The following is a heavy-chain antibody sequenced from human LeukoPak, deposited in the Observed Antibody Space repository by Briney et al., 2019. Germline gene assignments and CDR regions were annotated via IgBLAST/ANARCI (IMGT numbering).Heavy chain of an antibody. Sequence: QPGGSLRLSCAASGFTFSSYGMHWVRQAPGKGLEWVAFIRYDGSNKYYADSVKGRFTISRDNSKNTLYLQMNSLRAEDTAVYYCAKESPRMGAILTGLKDYWGQGTLVTVSS. CDR2: IRYDGSNK. CDR1: GFTFSSYG. D-gene: IGHD3-9*01. V-gene: IGHV3-30*02. CDR3: AKESPRMGAILTGLKDY. J-gene: IGHJ4*02.